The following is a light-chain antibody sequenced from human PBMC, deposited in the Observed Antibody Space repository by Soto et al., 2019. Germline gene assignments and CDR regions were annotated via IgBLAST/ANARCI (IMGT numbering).Light chain of an antibody. CDR1: SSNIGADYD. V-gene: IGLV1-40*01. Sequence: QPVLTQPPSVSGAPGQRVTISCTGSSSNIGADYDVNWYKQRPGTAPELLIYGSSNRPSGVPDRFSGSKSGTSASLAITGLQAEDEADYYCQSYDSSLSGSLFGGGTKLTVL. CDR3: QSYDSSLSGSL. CDR2: GSS. J-gene: IGLJ2*01.